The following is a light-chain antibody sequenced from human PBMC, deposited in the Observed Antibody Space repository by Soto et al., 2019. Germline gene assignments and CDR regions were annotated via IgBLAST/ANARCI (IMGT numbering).Light chain of an antibody. V-gene: IGKV3-20*01. CDR1: QSISTTY. CDR3: QQYYSSSWT. J-gene: IGKJ1*01. Sequence: EIVLTQSPGTLSLSPGERATLSCRASQSISTTYLAWYRQKPGQAPRILIYAASSRATRIPDRFSGSGSGTDFTLTISRREPEDFAVYYCQQYYSSSWTFGQGTRVEI. CDR2: AAS.